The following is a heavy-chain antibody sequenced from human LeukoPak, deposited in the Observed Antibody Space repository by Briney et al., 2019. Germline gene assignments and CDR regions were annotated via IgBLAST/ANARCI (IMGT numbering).Heavy chain of an antibody. CDR1: GFTFSSYA. V-gene: IGHV3-30-3*01. CDR3: SSGWESFDY. J-gene: IGHJ4*02. CDR2: ISYDGSNK. Sequence: GGSLRLSCAASGFTFSSYAMHWVRQAPGKGLEWVAVISYDGSNKYYADSVKGRFTISRDNSKNTLYLQMNSLRAEDTAVYYCSSGWESFDYWGQGTLVTVSS. D-gene: IGHD6-19*01.